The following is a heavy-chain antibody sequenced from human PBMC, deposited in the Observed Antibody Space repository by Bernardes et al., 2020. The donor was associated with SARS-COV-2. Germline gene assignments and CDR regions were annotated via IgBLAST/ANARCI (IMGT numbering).Heavy chain of an antibody. V-gene: IGHV4-39*01. Sequence: SETLSLTCTVSGGSISSSSSYWGWIRQPPGQGLEWIGSIYYSWSTYYNPSLKSRATISGDTSKNQFSLKLSAVTAADTAVYYCARQVRQQLVRHQFDNWGQGTLVTVSS. J-gene: IGHJ4*02. CDR2: IYYSWST. CDR1: GGSISSSSSY. CDR3: ARQVRQQLVRHQFDN. D-gene: IGHD6-13*01.